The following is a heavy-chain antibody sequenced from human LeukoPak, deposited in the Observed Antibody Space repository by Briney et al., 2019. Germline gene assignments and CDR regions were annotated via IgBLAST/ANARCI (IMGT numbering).Heavy chain of an antibody. D-gene: IGHD5-24*01. CDR3: ARVEAATTNPRFDY. CDR1: GGSISNAASY. CDR2: IYYSGST. J-gene: IGHJ4*02. Sequence: SETLSLTCTVSGGSISNAASYWSWVPQHPGKGLEWIGYIYYSGSTYYNPSLKSRVIISVDTSKNQFSLEVSSVTAADMAVYYCARVEAATTNPRFDYWGQGTLATVSS. V-gene: IGHV4-31*03.